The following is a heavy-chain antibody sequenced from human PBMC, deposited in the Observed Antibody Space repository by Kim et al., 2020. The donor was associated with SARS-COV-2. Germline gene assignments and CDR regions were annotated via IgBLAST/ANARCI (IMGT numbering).Heavy chain of an antibody. D-gene: IGHD3-10*01. V-gene: IGHV3-33*01. J-gene: IGHJ4*02. CDR3: ARAYYGSGRHFDY. Sequence: YADSVKGRFTSSRDNSKNTLYLQMNSLRAEDTAVYYCARAYYGSGRHFDYWGQGTLVTVSS.